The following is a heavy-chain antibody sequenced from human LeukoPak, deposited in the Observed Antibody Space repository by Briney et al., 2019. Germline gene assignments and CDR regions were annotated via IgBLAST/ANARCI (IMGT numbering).Heavy chain of an antibody. CDR2: INWNGGST. Sequence: GGSLRLSCAASGFTFDDYGMSWVRQAPGKGLEWVSGINWNGGSTGYADSVKGRFTISRDNAKNSLYLQMNSLRAEDTAVYYCARDLGATQEDYFDYWGQGTLVTVSS. D-gene: IGHD1-26*01. V-gene: IGHV3-20*04. J-gene: IGHJ4*02. CDR1: GFTFDDYG. CDR3: ARDLGATQEDYFDY.